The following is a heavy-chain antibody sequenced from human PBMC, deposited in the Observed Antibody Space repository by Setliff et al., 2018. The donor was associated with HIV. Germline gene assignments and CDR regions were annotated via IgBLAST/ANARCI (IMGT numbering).Heavy chain of an antibody. CDR2: ISHDGTNK. Sequence: SLRLSCAASRFTFSNYALHWVRQTPGKGLEWVAVISHDGTNKYYGDSVKGRFTISRDNSKNTLSLQMNSLRAEDTAVYYCARDSAHCSGGGCPSYYYYMDVWGKGTAVTVSS. V-gene: IGHV3-30*04. J-gene: IGHJ6*03. CDR3: ARDSAHCSGGGCPSYYYYMDV. CDR1: RFTFSNYA. D-gene: IGHD2-15*01.